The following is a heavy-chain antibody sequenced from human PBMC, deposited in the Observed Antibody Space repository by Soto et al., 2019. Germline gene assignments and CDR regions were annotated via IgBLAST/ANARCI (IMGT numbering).Heavy chain of an antibody. CDR2: IYHRGRA. Sequence: PPQTRSLTCAVSVGSITTGAYSWSWIRQPPGNGLEWIGYIYHRGRAYDTASLKSRVNMSGDRSKKQFSLKLSSVTDADTAPYYCSRRALEGFYPWGQGTRVTVSS. J-gene: IGHJ5*02. V-gene: IGHV4-30-2*01. D-gene: IGHD1-1*01. CDR1: VGSITTGAYS. CDR3: SRRALEGFYP.